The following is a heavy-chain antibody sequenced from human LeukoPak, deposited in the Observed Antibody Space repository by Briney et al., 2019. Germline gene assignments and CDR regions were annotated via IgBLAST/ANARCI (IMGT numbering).Heavy chain of an antibody. Sequence: SETLSLTCAVYGGSFSGYYWSWIRQPPGKGLEWIGYIYYSGSTYYNPSLKSRVTISVDTSKNQFSLKLSSVTAADTAVYYCARPPTGSYYEYFQHWGQGTLVTVSS. V-gene: IGHV4-34*01. CDR2: IYYSGST. CDR1: GGSFSGYY. D-gene: IGHD1-26*01. J-gene: IGHJ1*01. CDR3: ARPPTGSYYEYFQH.